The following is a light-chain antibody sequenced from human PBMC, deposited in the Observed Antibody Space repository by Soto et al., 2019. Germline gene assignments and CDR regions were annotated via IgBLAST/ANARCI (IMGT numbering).Light chain of an antibody. J-gene: IGKJ2*01. CDR3: QQRSNWPRGT. Sequence: EIVLTQSPATLSLSPGERATLSCRASQSVGSYLGWYQHKPGQAPRLLIYDASNRAPGIPARFSGSGSGTDFTHTTSSLEPEDVAVYYCQQRSNWPRGTFGQGTKLEIK. CDR1: QSVGSY. CDR2: DAS. V-gene: IGKV3-11*01.